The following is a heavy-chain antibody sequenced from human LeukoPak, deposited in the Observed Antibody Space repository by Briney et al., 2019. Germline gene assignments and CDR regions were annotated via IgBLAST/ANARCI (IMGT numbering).Heavy chain of an antibody. D-gene: IGHD2-15*01. Sequence: GGSLRLSCATSGFTFSTYWMNWVRQAPGKGLEWVANIKQDGSEKYYVDSVKGRFTISRDNAKNSLYLQVNSLRVEDTAVYYCARGRCCSGGSCSWFDPWGQGTLVTVSS. CDR2: IKQDGSEK. J-gene: IGHJ5*02. CDR1: GFTFSTYW. CDR3: ARGRCCSGGSCSWFDP. V-gene: IGHV3-7*04.